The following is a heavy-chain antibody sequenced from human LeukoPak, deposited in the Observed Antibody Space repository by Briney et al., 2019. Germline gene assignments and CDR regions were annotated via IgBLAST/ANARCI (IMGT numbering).Heavy chain of an antibody. Sequence: PGGSLKISCKGSGYSFTSYWISWVRQMPGKGLEWMGRIDPSDSYTNYSPSFQGHVTISADKSISTAYLQWSSLKASDTAMYYCARLRYCSGGSCYHYFDYWGQGTLVTVSS. V-gene: IGHV5-10-1*01. J-gene: IGHJ4*02. CDR1: GYSFTSYW. CDR3: ARLRYCSGGSCYHYFDY. CDR2: IDPSDSYT. D-gene: IGHD2-15*01.